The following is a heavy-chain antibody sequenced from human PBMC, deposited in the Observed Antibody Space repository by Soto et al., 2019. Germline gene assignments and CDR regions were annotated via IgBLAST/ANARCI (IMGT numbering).Heavy chain of an antibody. CDR3: ARVKLDDQDAFDI. CDR1: GGSISSYY. V-gene: IGHV4-59*01. Sequence: SETLSLTCTVSGGSISSYYWSWIRQPPGKGLEWIGYIYYSGSTNYNPSLKSRVTISVDTSKNQFSLKLSSVTAADTAVYYCARVKLDDQDAFDIWGQGTMVTVSS. J-gene: IGHJ3*02. D-gene: IGHD1-26*01. CDR2: IYYSGST.